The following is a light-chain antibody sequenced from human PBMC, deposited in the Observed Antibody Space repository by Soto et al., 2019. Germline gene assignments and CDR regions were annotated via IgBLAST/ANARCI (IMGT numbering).Light chain of an antibody. V-gene: IGLV2-23*01. J-gene: IGLJ7*01. CDR1: SSDVGSYNL. CDR2: EGS. CDR3: CSYAGSSPAM. Sequence: QSALTQPASVSGSPGQSITISCTGTSSDVGSYNLVSWYQQHPGKAPKLMIYEGSKRPSGVSNRFSGSKSGNTASLTISGLQAEDEADYYCCSYAGSSPAMFGGGTQLTVL.